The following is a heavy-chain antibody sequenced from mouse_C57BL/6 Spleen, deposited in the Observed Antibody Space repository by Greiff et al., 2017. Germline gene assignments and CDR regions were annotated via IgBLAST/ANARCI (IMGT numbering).Heavy chain of an antibody. Sequence: QVQLQQPGAELVRPGSSVKLSCKASGYTFTSYWMHWVKQRPIQGLEWIGNIDPSDSETHYNQKFKDKATLTVDKSSSTAYRQLSSLTSEDSAVYYCARSHGSSYRYFDVWGTGTTVTVSS. CDR3: ARSHGSSYRYFDV. CDR2: IDPSDSET. CDR1: GYTFTSYW. D-gene: IGHD1-1*01. V-gene: IGHV1-52*01. J-gene: IGHJ1*03.